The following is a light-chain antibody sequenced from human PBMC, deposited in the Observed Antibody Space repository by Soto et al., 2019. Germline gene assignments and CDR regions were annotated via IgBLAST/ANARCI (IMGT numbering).Light chain of an antibody. CDR1: QSVSRR. CDR3: QQYGGSPIT. J-gene: IGKJ5*01. CDR2: GAS. Sequence: EMGLTQSPGTLSLSPGGRATLSCRASQSVSRRLAWYQQRPGQSPRLLISGASMRASGVPVRFIGSGSGTDFTLTITRLEPEDFAVYYCQQYGGSPITFGLGTRLEIK. V-gene: IGKV3-20*01.